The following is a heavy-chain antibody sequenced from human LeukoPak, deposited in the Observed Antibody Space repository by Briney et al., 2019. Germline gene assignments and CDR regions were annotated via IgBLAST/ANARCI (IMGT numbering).Heavy chain of an antibody. CDR3: ARDGYCTNGICYGGPERPFDY. CDR2: IDQDGSEK. CDR1: GFTFSSYW. V-gene: IGHV3-7*01. J-gene: IGHJ4*02. D-gene: IGHD2-8*01. Sequence: GGSLRLSCEPSGFTFSSYWMSWVRQAPGKGLEWVANIDQDGSEKYYVDSVKGRFTISRDNAKNSLYLQMNSLRAEDTAMYYCARDGYCTNGICYGGPERPFDYWGQGTLVTVSS.